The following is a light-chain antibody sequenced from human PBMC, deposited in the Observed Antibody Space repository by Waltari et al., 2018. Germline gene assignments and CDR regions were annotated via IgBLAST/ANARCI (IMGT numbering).Light chain of an antibody. J-gene: IGLJ2*01. CDR2: DVS. V-gene: IGLV2-14*03. CDR1: SSDIGGYYY. Sequence: QSALTQPASVSGSPGQSITISCTGTSSDIGGYYYVSWYQQVPGKAPKLMIYDVSNRPSGVSSRFSGSKSGNTASLTISGLQAEDEADYFCSSYIDSSTLELFGGGTSLTVL. CDR3: SSYIDSSTLEL.